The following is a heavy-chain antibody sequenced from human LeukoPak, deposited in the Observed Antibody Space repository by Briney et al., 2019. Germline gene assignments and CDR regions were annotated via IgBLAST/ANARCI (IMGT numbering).Heavy chain of an antibody. CDR3: ARDRGRVSYGSGSYAPYNWFDP. V-gene: IGHV4-59*01. CDR1: GGSISSYY. CDR2: IYYSGST. D-gene: IGHD3-10*01. Sequence: PSETMSLTCTVSGGSISSYYWSWIRQPPGKGLEWIGYIYYSGSTNYNPSLKSRVTISVDTSKNQFSLKLSSVTAADTAVCYCARDRGRVSYGSGSYAPYNWFDPWGQGTLVTVSS. J-gene: IGHJ5*02.